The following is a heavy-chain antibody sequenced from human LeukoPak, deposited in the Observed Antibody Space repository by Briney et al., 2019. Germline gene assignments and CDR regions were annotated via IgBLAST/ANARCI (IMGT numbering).Heavy chain of an antibody. J-gene: IGHJ4*02. CDR2: INHSGST. V-gene: IGHV4-34*01. CDR1: GGSFSGYY. CDR3: ARDFDYGDYPSYYFDY. Sequence: PSETLSLTCAVYGGSFSGYYWSWLRQPPGKGLEWIGEINHSGSTNYNPSLKSRVTISVDTSKNQFSLRLSSVTAADTAVYYCARDFDYGDYPSYYFDYWGQGTLVTVSS. D-gene: IGHD4-17*01.